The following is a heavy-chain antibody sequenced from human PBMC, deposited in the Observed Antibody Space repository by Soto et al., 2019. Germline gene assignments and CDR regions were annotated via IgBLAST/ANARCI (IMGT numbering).Heavy chain of an antibody. V-gene: IGHV4-34*01. D-gene: IGHD3-22*01. CDR1: GGSFSGYY. Sequence: PSETLSLTCAVYGGSFSGYYWSWIRQPPGKGLEWIGEINHSGSTNYNPSLKSRVTISVDTSKNQFSLKLSSVTAADTAVYYCARVFMGVDSCGYYRSYYYYYGMDDWGQGTTVTVSS. CDR2: INHSGST. J-gene: IGHJ6*01. CDR3: ARVFMGVDSCGYYRSYYYYYGMDD.